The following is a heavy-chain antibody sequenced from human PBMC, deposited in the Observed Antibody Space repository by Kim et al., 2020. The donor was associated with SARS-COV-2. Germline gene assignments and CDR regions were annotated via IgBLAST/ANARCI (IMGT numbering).Heavy chain of an antibody. CDR3: ARCPVDTSSFWFDP. D-gene: IGHD2-2*01. CDR2: IYPSGST. J-gene: IGHJ5*02. CDR1: CCSISSGNW. V-gene: IGHV4-4*02. Sequence: TLSLPFSFSCCSISSGNWWSWVRQPPGKGLEWIGEIYPSGSTNYNASLKSRVTMSVDKSKNQFSLKLTSVTAADTAVYYCARCPVDTSSFWFDPWGQGTLVTVSS.